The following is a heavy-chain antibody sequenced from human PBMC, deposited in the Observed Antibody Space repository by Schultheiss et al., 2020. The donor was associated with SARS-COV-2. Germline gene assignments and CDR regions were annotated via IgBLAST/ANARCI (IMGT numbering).Heavy chain of an antibody. D-gene: IGHD3-16*02. CDR2: IYYSGST. V-gene: IGHV4-31*03. J-gene: IGHJ5*02. CDR1: GGSVSRSSYY. Sequence: SQTLSLTCTVSGGSVSRSSYYWSWIRQPPGKGLEWIGYIYYSGSTNYNPSLKSRVTISVDTSKNQFSLKLSSVTAADTAVYYCARDLSSVYNWFDPWGQGSRVTV. CDR3: ARDLSSVYNWFDP.